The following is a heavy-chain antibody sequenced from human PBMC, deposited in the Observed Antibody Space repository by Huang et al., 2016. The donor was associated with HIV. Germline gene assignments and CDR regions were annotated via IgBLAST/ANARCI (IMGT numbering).Heavy chain of an antibody. J-gene: IGHJ4*02. D-gene: IGHD1-1*01. Sequence: QVQLQESGPGLVKPSETLSLTCTVSGGSISRGGYYWSWIRQPPGRGLEWIGYIYHTGSFYPNPSLKSRSATSIDTSKNQCSLKLNSVTVADTAVYYCASLSWHQLDFDYWGQGILVTVSS. CDR1: GGSISRGGYY. CDR2: IYHTGSF. V-gene: IGHV4-30-4*08. CDR3: ASLSWHQLDFDY.